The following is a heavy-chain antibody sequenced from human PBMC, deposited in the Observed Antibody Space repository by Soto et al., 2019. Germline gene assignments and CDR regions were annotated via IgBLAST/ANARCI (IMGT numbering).Heavy chain of an antibody. Sequence: SETLSLTCSLSGGAIGGYYWSWVRQPPGKALGWIGYVSYSGSTDYHPSLKSRVSISIDTSKNQFSLKMISVTAADTAVYYCAKFHIAAAGSSWFDPWGQGTLVTVSS. D-gene: IGHD6-13*01. CDR1: GGAIGGYY. CDR3: AKFHIAAAGSSWFDP. CDR2: VSYSGST. V-gene: IGHV4-59*03. J-gene: IGHJ5*02.